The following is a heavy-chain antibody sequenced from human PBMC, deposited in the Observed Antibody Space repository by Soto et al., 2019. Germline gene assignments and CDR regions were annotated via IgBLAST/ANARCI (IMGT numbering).Heavy chain of an antibody. D-gene: IGHD4-17*01. CDR1: GYTFTGYY. Sequence: ASVEVSCKASGYTFTGYYMHWVRQAPGQGLEWMGWINPNSGGTNYAQKFQGRVTMTRDTSISTAYMELSRLRSDDTAVYYCARDLVTTGVYYYYYGMDVWGQGTTVTVSS. V-gene: IGHV1-2*02. CDR3: ARDLVTTGVYYYYYGMDV. J-gene: IGHJ6*02. CDR2: INPNSGGT.